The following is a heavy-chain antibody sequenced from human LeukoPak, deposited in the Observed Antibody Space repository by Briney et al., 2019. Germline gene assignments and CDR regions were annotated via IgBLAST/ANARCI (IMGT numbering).Heavy chain of an antibody. J-gene: IGHJ4*02. CDR1: GGSISSGDYY. V-gene: IGHV4-61*08. D-gene: IGHD6-19*01. Sequence: SETLSLTCTVSGGSISSGDYYWSWIRQPPGKGLEWIGYIYYSGSTNYNPSLKSRVTISVDTSKNQFSLKLSSVTAADTAVYYCARESIAVAGRIDYWGQGTLVTVSS. CDR3: ARESIAVAGRIDY. CDR2: IYYSGST.